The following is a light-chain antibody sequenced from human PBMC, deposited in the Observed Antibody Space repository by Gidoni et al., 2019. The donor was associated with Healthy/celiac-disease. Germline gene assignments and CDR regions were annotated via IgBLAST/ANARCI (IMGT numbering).Light chain of an antibody. CDR2: GDT. CDR3: QSYDTSLSGSEV. Sequence: QSVLTQPPSVDGAPGQRVPISCTGSSSNIGAGYEVHWYQQVPGTAPKLLMYGDTNRPSGVPAPFSASKSGTSASLAITGLQAEDVADYYCQSYDTSLSGSEVFGGGTKLTVL. V-gene: IGLV1-40*01. CDR1: SSNIGAGYE. J-gene: IGLJ2*01.